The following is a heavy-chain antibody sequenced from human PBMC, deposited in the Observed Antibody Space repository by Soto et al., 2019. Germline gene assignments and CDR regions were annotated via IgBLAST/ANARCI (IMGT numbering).Heavy chain of an antibody. Sequence: QAGGSLRLSCAGSGFTFSRYWMHWVRQAPGKGLEWVSRINSDGSSTTYADSVRGRFTISRDNAKNTLFLQMNSLKAEDTGFYYCATQATNQPFDYWGQGTLVTVYS. D-gene: IGHD2-2*01. J-gene: IGHJ4*02. CDR1: GFTFSRYW. V-gene: IGHV3-74*01. CDR3: ATQATNQPFDY. CDR2: INSDGSST.